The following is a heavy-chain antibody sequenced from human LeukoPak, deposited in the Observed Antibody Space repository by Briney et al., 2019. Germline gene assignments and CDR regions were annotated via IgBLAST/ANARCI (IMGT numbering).Heavy chain of an antibody. CDR2: INSDGSST. Sequence: GGSLRLSCAASGFTFSSYWMHWVRHAPGKGLVWVSRINSDGSSTSYADSVKGRFTISRDNAKNTLYLQMSSLRAEDTAVYYCAREPRGTIFGVVIIAYWYFDLWGRGTLVTVSS. CDR3: AREPRGTIFGVVIIAYWYFDL. CDR1: GFTFSSYW. D-gene: IGHD3-3*01. J-gene: IGHJ2*01. V-gene: IGHV3-74*01.